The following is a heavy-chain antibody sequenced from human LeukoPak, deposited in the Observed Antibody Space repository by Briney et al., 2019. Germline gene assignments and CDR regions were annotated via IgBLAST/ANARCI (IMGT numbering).Heavy chain of an antibody. Sequence: GASVKVSCKASGYTFTSYDINWVRQATGQGLEWMGWMNPNSGSTGYAQKFQGRVTMTRDTSISTAYMELSSLRSEDTAVYYCARGGDRSSGWGFDYWGQGTLVTVSS. CDR2: MNPNSGST. D-gene: IGHD6-19*01. J-gene: IGHJ4*02. CDR1: GYTFTSYD. V-gene: IGHV1-8*01. CDR3: ARGGDRSSGWGFDY.